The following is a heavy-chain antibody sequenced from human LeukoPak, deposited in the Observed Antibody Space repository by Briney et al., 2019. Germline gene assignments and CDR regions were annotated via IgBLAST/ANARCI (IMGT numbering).Heavy chain of an antibody. D-gene: IGHD2-21*01. CDR3: ARREAIRGDYYYYGMDV. CDR1: GGTFSSYA. CDR2: IIPIFGTA. J-gene: IGHJ6*04. V-gene: IGHV1-69*06. Sequence: SVKVSCNASGGTFSSYAISWVRQAPGQGLEWMGGIIPIFGTANYAQKFQGRVTITADKSTSTAYMELSSLRSEDTAVHYCARREAIRGDYYYYGMDVWGKGTTVTVSS.